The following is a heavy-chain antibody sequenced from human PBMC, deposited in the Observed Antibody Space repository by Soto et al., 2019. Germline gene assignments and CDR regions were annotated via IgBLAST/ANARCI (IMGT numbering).Heavy chain of an antibody. D-gene: IGHD3-10*01. J-gene: IGHJ3*02. V-gene: IGHV4-59*08. CDR3: ARRYGLSAFDI. Sequence: SETLSLTCTVSGGYISSYYWSWIRQPPGKGLEWIGDIYYSGSTNYNPSLKSRVTISVDTSKNQFSLKLSSVTAADTAVYFCARRYGLSAFDIWGQGTMVNVSS. CDR1: GGYISSYY. CDR2: IYYSGST.